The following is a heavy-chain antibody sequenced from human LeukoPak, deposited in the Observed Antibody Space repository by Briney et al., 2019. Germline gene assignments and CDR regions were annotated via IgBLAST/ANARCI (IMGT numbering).Heavy chain of an antibody. V-gene: IGHV4-61*01. CDR3: ARGRGL. Sequence: KPSETLSLTCTVSGGSVSSDSHYRSWIRQPPGKGLEWIGWIYNSGSANYNPSLKSRVTISVDTSKNQFSLKLSSVTAADTAVYYCARGRGLWGQGTLVTVSS. J-gene: IGHJ4*02. CDR2: IYNSGSA. CDR1: GGSVSSDSHY. D-gene: IGHD3-10*01.